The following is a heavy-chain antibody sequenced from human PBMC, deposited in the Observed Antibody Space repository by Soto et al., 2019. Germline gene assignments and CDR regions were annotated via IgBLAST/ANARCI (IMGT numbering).Heavy chain of an antibody. CDR3: AGLGATDRFDY. Sequence: QVQLVQSGAEVKKPGSSVKVSCKASGGTFSSYTISWVRQAPGQGLEWMGRIIPILGIANYAQKFQGRVTITADKSTCTAYMELSSLRAEDTAVYSGAGLGATDRFDYWGQGTLVTVSS. J-gene: IGHJ4*02. V-gene: IGHV1-69*02. CDR2: IIPILGIA. D-gene: IGHD1-26*01. CDR1: GGTFSSYT.